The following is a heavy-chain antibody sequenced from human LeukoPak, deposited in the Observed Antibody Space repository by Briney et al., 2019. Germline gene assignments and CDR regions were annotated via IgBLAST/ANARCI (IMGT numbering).Heavy chain of an antibody. Sequence: ASVKVSCKASGYTFISYYIHWVRQAPGQGLGWMGIINPSGGSTTYAQKFQGRVTMTRDTSTSTVYMELSSLRSEDTAVYYCARTAGKRFDYWGQGTLVTVSS. CDR3: ARTAGKRFDY. J-gene: IGHJ4*02. V-gene: IGHV1-46*01. CDR1: GYTFISYY. D-gene: IGHD6-13*01. CDR2: INPSGGST.